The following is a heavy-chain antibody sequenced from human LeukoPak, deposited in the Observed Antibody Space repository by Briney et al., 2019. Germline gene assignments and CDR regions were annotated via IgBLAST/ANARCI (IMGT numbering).Heavy chain of an antibody. CDR3: AKDTGAWAIDY. CDR2: IRYDGSKK. Sequence: GGSLRLSCTASGFAFRSHAMHWVRQAPGKGLEWVAFIRYDGSKKFYADSVRGRFTISRDHSKNTLYVQMSSLRVEDTAVYYCAKDTGAWAIDYWGQGTLVIVSS. J-gene: IGHJ4*02. D-gene: IGHD4/OR15-4a*01. V-gene: IGHV3-30*02. CDR1: GFAFRSHA.